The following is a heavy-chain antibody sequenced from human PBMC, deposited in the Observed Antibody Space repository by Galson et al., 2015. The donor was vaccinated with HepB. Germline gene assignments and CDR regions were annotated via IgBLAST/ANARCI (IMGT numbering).Heavy chain of an antibody. Sequence: SVKVSCKASGYTFTGYDINWVRQAAGQGLEWIGWMTPSTGNTGYADKLQGRVTLTRDTSIMTAYMELSSLTSEDTATYYCSRGDHWGQGTLVTVSS. CDR3: SRGDH. J-gene: IGHJ4*02. CDR1: GYTFTGYD. V-gene: IGHV1-8*01. CDR2: MTPSTGNT.